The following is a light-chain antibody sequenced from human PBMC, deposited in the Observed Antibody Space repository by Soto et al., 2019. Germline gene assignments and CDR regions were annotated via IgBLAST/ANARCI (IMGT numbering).Light chain of an antibody. V-gene: IGKV3D-15*01. CDR1: QSIRTD. Sequence: DILMTQYPATLSVSPGESATLSWRASQSIRTDLAWYQQKSGQGPRLLIYDASTRATGIPARFSGSGSGTELTLTISSMKNDDFETYYCQHYNSYSEAFGHGTQVDI. CDR2: DAS. CDR3: QHYNSYSEA. J-gene: IGKJ1*01.